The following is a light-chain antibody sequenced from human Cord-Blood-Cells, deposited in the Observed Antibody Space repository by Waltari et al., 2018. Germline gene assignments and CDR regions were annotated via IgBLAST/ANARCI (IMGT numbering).Light chain of an antibody. CDR2: GAS. CDR1: QSVSSSY. CDR3: QQYGSSLYS. J-gene: IGKJ2*03. V-gene: IGKV3-20*01. Sequence: EIVLTQSPGTLSLSPGERATLSCRASQSVSSSYLAWYQQKPSQAPRLLIYGASSRATGIPDRFSGSGSGTDVTLTISRLEPEDFAVYYCQQYGSSLYSFGQGTKLEIK.